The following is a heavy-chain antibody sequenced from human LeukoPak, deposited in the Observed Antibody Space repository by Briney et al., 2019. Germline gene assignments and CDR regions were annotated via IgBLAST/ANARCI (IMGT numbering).Heavy chain of an antibody. D-gene: IGHD3-10*01. Sequence: SETLSLTCTVSGGSISSNNYYWGWIRQSPGTGLEWIGSINYSGITYYTPSLKSRVTISVDTSKNQFSLKLSSVTAADAAVYYCVRDVLSGRFDFWGQGTLVTVSS. CDR3: VRDVLSGRFDF. CDR2: INYSGIT. V-gene: IGHV4-39*07. J-gene: IGHJ4*02. CDR1: GGSISSNNYY.